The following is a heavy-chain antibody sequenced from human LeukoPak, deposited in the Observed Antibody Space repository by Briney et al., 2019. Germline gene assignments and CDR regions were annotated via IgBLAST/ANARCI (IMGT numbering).Heavy chain of an antibody. D-gene: IGHD3-3*01. CDR1: GYTFTGYY. CDR2: INPSGGST. J-gene: IGHJ4*02. V-gene: IGHV1-46*01. CDR3: ARSNGENYDFRSGYYSAWYFDY. Sequence: ASVKVSCKASGYTFTGYYMHWVRQAPGQGLEWIGIINPSGGSTSYAQKFQGRVTMTRDTSTSTVYMELSSLRSEDTAVYYCARSNGENYDFRSGYYSAWYFDYWGQGTLVTVSS.